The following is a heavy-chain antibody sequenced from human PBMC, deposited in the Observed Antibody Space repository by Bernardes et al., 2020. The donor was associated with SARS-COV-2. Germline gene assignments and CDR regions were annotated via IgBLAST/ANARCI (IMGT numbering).Heavy chain of an antibody. V-gene: IGHV3-48*03. CDR1: GLIFSSYE. J-gene: IGHJ6*02. CDR3: AGDYEGGIIYYYGMGV. Sequence: GGSLRLSCAASGLIFSSYEMNWVRQVPGKGLEWVSYITSSGSTRYYADSVKGRFTISRDNAKNSLYLEMNSLRAEDTAVYYCAGDYEGGIIYYYGMGVWGQGTTVTVSS. D-gene: IGHD3-10*01. CDR2: ITSSGSTR.